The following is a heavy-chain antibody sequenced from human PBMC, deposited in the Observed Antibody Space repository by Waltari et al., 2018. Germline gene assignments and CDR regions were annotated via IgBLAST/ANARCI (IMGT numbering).Heavy chain of an antibody. Sequence: EVQLVESGGGLVQPGGSLRLSCAASGFTVSSNYMSWVRQAPGKGLEWVSVIYSGGSTYYADSVKGRFTISRDNSKNTLYLQMNSLRAEDTAVYYCASTYNWNDYDYWGQGTLVTVSS. CDR3: ASTYNWNDYDY. V-gene: IGHV3-66*02. D-gene: IGHD1-1*01. CDR2: IYSGGST. J-gene: IGHJ4*02. CDR1: GFTVSSNY.